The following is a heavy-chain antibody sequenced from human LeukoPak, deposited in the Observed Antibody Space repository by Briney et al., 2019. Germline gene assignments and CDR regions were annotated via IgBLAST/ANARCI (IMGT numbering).Heavy chain of an antibody. V-gene: IGHV3-23*01. Sequence: GGSLRLSCAASGFTLSTYAMSWVRQTPGKGLEWVAATSSSDAGTYHADSVRGRFTISRDNSKNTLYLQMNSLRAEHAAVYFCAKAPVTSCRGTYCYPFDSWGRGTLVTVSS. CDR2: TSSSDAGT. D-gene: IGHD2-15*01. J-gene: IGHJ4*02. CDR1: GFTLSTYA. CDR3: AKAPVTSCRGTYCYPFDS.